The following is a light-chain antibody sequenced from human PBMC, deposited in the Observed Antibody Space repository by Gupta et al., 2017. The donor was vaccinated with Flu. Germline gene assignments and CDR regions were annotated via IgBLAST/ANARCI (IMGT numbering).Light chain of an antibody. CDR3: RRGIRPPHT. CDR1: QSLLHSNGYNY. CDR2: LGS. J-gene: IGKJ2*01. Sequence: DIVMTQSPLSLPVTPGEPAPISCRSSQSLLHSNGYNYLNWYLQKPGQSPQLLIYLGSNRASGVPDRFSGSGSDTDFTLKISRVEAEDVGIYFCRRGIRPPHTFGEWTKLQIK. V-gene: IGKV2-28*01.